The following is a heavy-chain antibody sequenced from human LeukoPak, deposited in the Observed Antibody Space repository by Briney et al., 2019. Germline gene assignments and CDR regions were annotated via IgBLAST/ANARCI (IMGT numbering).Heavy chain of an antibody. CDR1: GYTFTGYY. CDR2: INPNSGGT. Sequence: ASVKVSCKASGYTFTGYYMHWVRQAPGQGLEWMGWINPNSGGTNYAQKFQGRVTMTRDTSISTAYMELSRLRSDDTAVYYCARDLPYCSGGSCYTNAFDIWGQGTMVTVSS. V-gene: IGHV1-2*02. J-gene: IGHJ3*02. D-gene: IGHD2-15*01. CDR3: ARDLPYCSGGSCYTNAFDI.